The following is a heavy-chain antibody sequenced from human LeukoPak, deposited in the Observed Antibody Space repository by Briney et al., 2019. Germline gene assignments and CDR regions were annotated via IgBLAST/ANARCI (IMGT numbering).Heavy chain of an antibody. V-gene: IGHV4-39*07. J-gene: IGHJ5*02. D-gene: IGHD2-2*01. CDR3: ARGVVPAAT. Sequence: PSETLSLTCTVSGGSISSSSYYWGWIRQPPGKGLEWIGSIYYSGSTYYNPSLKSRVTISVDTSKNQFSLKLSSVTAADTAVYYCARGVVPAATWGQGTLVTVSS. CDR2: IYYSGST. CDR1: GGSISSSSYY.